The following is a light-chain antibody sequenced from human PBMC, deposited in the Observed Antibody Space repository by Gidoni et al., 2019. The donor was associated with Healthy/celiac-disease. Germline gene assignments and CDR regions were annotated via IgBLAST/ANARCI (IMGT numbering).Light chain of an antibody. V-gene: IGKV1-33*01. CDR2: DAS. CDR1: QDISNY. Sequence: DIQTTQSPPSLSASVGDRVTITCQASQDISNYLNWYQQKPGKAPKLLIYDASNLETGVPSRFSGSGSGTDFTFTISSLQPEDIATYYCQQYDNLPYTFGQGTKLEIK. CDR3: QQYDNLPYT. J-gene: IGKJ2*01.